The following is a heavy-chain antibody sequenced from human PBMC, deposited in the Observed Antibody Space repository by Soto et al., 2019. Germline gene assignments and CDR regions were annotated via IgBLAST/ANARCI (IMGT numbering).Heavy chain of an antibody. CDR3: AIDASGCTHGVCYRYYGMGV. J-gene: IGHJ6*02. V-gene: IGHV4-34*01. Sequence: SETLSLTCAVYGGSFSGYYWSWIRQPPGKGLEWIGEINHSASTNYNPSLKSRVTMSVDTSKNQFTLKLSPVTAADTAVYYCAIDASGCTHGVCYRYYGMGVWGQGTTVTVS. CDR1: GGSFSGYY. D-gene: IGHD2-8*01. CDR2: INHSAST.